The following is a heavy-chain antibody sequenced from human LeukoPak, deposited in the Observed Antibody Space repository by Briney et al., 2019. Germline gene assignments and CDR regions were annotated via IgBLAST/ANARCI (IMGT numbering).Heavy chain of an antibody. CDR1: GFTLKSNW. J-gene: IGHJ4*02. CDR2: INSDESRT. Sequence: GGSLRLSCVASGFTLKSNWMHWVRQAPGKGLVWVSRINSDESRTTYADSVKGRFTISRDNAKNTLYLQMNSLRVEDTAVYYCARDKLPGYSSSWDAHIFDYWGQGTLVTVSS. D-gene: IGHD6-13*01. CDR3: ARDKLPGYSSSWDAHIFDY. V-gene: IGHV3-74*01.